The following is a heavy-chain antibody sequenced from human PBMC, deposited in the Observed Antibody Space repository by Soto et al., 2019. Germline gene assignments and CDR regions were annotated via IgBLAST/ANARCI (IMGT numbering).Heavy chain of an antibody. CDR3: ARGSYYYYGSGSVPEYYFDY. CDR1: GYTFTSYD. CDR2: MNPNSGNT. Sequence: GASVRVSCKASGYTFTSYDINWVRQATGQGLEWMGWMNPNSGNTGYAQKFQGRVTMTRNTSISTAYMELSSLRSEDTAVYYCARGSYYYYGSGSVPEYYFDYWGQGTLVTVSS. V-gene: IGHV1-8*01. J-gene: IGHJ4*02. D-gene: IGHD3-10*01.